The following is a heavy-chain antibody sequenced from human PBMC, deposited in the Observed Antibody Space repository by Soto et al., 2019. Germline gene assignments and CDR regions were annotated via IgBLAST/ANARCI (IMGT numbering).Heavy chain of an antibody. CDR3: ARGLPYGDYGGSGYYYYGMDV. V-gene: IGHV1-69*06. J-gene: IGHJ6*02. CDR1: GGTFSSYA. Sequence: RASVKVSCKASGGTFSSYAISWVRQAPGQGLEWMGGIIPIFGTANYAQKFQGRVTITADKSTSTAYMELSSLRSEDTAVYYCARGLPYGDYGGSGYYYYGMDVWGQGTTVTVSS. D-gene: IGHD4-17*01. CDR2: IIPIFGTA.